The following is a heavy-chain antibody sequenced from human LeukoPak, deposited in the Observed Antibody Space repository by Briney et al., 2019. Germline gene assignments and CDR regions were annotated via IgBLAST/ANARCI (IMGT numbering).Heavy chain of an antibody. CDR2: IYYSGST. CDR3: ARGVEMASFDY. CDR1: GGSISSYY. Sequence: SETLSLTCTVSGGSISSYYWSWIRQPPGKGLEWIGYIYYSGSTNYNPSLKSRVTISVDTSKNQFSLKLSSVTAADTAVYYCARGVEMASFDYWGQGTLITVSS. V-gene: IGHV4-59*01. D-gene: IGHD5-24*01. J-gene: IGHJ4*02.